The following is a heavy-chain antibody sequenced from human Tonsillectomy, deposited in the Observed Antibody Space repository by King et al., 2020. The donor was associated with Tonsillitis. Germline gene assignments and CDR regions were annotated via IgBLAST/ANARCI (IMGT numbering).Heavy chain of an antibody. J-gene: IGHJ4*02. V-gene: IGHV3-9*01. CDR3: AKGAGVVPAANYFDY. Sequence: QLVQSGGGLVQPGRSLRLSCAASGFTFDDYAMHWVRQAPGKGLEWVSGISWYSGSIGYADAVKGRFTISRDNAKNSLYLQMNSLRAEDTALYYCAKGAGVVPAANYFDYWGQGNLVTVSS. CDR1: GFTFDDYA. CDR2: ISWYSGSI. D-gene: IGHD2-2*01.